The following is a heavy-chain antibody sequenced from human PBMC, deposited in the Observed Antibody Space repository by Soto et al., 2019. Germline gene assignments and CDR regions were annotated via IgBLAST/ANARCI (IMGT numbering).Heavy chain of an antibody. CDR3: AKDLSGYYDSSGPSYYFDY. CDR2: ISGSGGST. V-gene: IGHV3-23*01. D-gene: IGHD3-22*01. Sequence: SGFTFSSYAMSWVRQAPGKGLEWVSAISGSGGSTYYADSVKGRFTISRDNSKNTLYLQMNSLRAEDTAVYYCAKDLSGYYDSSGPSYYFDYWGQGTLVTVSS. CDR1: GFTFSSYA. J-gene: IGHJ4*02.